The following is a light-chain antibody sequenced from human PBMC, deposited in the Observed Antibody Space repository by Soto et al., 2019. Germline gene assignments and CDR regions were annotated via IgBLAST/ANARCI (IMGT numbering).Light chain of an antibody. V-gene: IGLV6-57*04. CDR1: SGTIASNY. Sequence: KFMLTQPHSVSDSPGKTVTISCTRSSGTIASNYVQWYQQRPGSAPTTVMFQNHQRPSGVPDRFSGSIDTSSNSAALIISGLETEDEADYYCQSYDSTTNWVFGGGTKVTVL. CDR2: QNH. CDR3: QSYDSTTNWV. J-gene: IGLJ3*02.